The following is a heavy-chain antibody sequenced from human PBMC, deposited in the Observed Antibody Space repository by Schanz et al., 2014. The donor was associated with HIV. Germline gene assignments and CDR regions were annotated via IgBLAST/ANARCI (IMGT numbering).Heavy chain of an antibody. V-gene: IGHV1-69*01. CDR3: STAGGSGARRYSGVFED. CDR1: GGTFSRYA. CDR2: IIPLSGTS. Sequence: QVQLVQSGAEVKKPGSSVKVSCNASGGTFSRYAISWVRQAPGQGLEWMGGIIPLSGTSNYAQKFQGRVTVTADESTSTVYMELHSLRSDDTAIYYCSTAGGSGARRYSGVFEDWGQGTLVSVSS. D-gene: IGHD3-9*01. J-gene: IGHJ4*02.